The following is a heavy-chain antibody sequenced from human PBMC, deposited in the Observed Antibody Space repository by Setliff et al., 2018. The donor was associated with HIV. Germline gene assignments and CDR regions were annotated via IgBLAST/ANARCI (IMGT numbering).Heavy chain of an antibody. CDR2: ISGYNANT. D-gene: IGHD3-3*01. J-gene: IGHJ4*02. V-gene: IGHV1-18*01. Sequence: ASVKVSCKASGYSFSSYGISWVRQAPGQGLEWMGWISGYNANTNYAQKLQGKVIMTTDTSTSAAYMEVRSLRSDDTAVYFCARAPRGDFWSGKDYFDYWGQGTLVTVSS. CDR1: GYSFSSYG. CDR3: ARAPRGDFWSGKDYFDY.